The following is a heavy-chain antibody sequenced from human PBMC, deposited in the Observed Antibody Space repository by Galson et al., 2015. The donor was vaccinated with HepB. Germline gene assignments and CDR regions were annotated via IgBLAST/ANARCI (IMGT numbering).Heavy chain of an antibody. CDR1: GFTFTSPA. J-gene: IGHJ6*02. D-gene: IGHD3/OR15-3a*01. Sequence: SVKVSCKASGFTFTSPAVQWVRQARGQRLEWIGWIVVGSGNTNYAQKFQERVTITRDMSTSTAYMELSSLRSEDTAVYYCAAAGSNYYYYGMDVWGQGTTVTVSS. CDR2: IVVGSGNT. CDR3: AAAGSNYYYYGMDV. V-gene: IGHV1-58*01.